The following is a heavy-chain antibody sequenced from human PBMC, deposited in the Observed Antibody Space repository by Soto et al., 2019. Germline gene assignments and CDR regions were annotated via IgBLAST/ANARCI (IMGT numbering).Heavy chain of an antibody. Sequence: PGGSLRLSCAASGFTFSNYGMSWVRQAPGKGLEWVSAISGSCGSTYYADSVKGRFTISRDNSKNTLYLQMNSLRAEDTAVYYCAKHYGSGSYYSNPYYFDYWGQGTLVTVSS. V-gene: IGHV3-23*01. CDR1: GFTFSNYG. CDR2: ISGSCGST. CDR3: AKHYGSGSYYSNPYYFDY. D-gene: IGHD3-10*01. J-gene: IGHJ4*02.